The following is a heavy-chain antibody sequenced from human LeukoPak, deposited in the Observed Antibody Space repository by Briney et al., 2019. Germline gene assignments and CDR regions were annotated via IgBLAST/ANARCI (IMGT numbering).Heavy chain of an antibody. CDR3: ATRPYYYDSSGYPFDP. CDR2: INPNSGGT. V-gene: IGHV1-2*02. Sequence: ASVKVSCKASGYTFTGYYMHWVRQAPGQGLEWMGWINPNSGGTNYAQKFQGRVTMTRDTSISTAYMELSRLRSDDTAVYYCATRPYYYDSSGYPFDPWGQGTLVTVSS. D-gene: IGHD3-22*01. CDR1: GYTFTGYY. J-gene: IGHJ5*02.